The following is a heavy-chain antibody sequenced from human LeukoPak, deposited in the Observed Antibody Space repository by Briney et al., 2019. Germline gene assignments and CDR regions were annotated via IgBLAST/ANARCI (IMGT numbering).Heavy chain of an antibody. J-gene: IGHJ4*02. CDR1: GGSISTYY. V-gene: IGHV4-59*01. CDR3: ARVGDWNDLVY. Sequence: KPSETLSLTCTVSGGSISTYYWSWIRQPPGKGLEWIGYISYTVTSNYNPSLKSRVTISVDTSKNQFSLKLSSETAADTAVYYCARVGDWNDLVYWGQGTLVTVSS. CDR2: ISYTVTS. D-gene: IGHD1-1*01.